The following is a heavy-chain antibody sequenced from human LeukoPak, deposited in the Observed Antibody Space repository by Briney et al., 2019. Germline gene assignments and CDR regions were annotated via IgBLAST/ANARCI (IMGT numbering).Heavy chain of an antibody. CDR2: IRGSGVST. D-gene: IGHD3-10*01. J-gene: IGHJ4*02. V-gene: IGHV3-23*01. CDR1: GFSFSSYA. CDR3: AKDIIEFDY. Sequence: GGSLRLSCAASGFSFSSYAMSCVRQAPGKGLEWVSGIRGSGVSTYYADSVKGRFTISRDNSTKTLYLQMNSLRAEDTALYYCAKDIIEFDYWGQGTLVTVSS.